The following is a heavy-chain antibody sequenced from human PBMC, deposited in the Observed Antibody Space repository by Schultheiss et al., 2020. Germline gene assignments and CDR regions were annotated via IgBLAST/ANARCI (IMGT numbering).Heavy chain of an antibody. CDR1: GGSISSSSYY. D-gene: IGHD2-2*01. CDR3: ARAAGSTSRGYYYYYGMDV. V-gene: IGHV4-39*07. J-gene: IGHJ6*02. CDR2: IYYSGST. Sequence: SQTLSLTCTVSGGSISSSSYYWGSIRQPPGKGLEWIGSIYYSGSTNYNPSLKSRVTISVDTSKNQFSLKLSSVTAADTAVYYCARAAGSTSRGYYYYYGMDVWGQGTTGTVAS.